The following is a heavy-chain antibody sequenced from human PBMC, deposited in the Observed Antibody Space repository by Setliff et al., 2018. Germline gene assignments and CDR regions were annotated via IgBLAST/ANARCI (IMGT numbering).Heavy chain of an antibody. Sequence: GASVKVSCKASGYTFTNYSITWVRQAPGQGLEWMGWIRPHNGNTAYAQKFQDRVILTTDTSTTTVYMELRSLRSDDTAVYYCARGIYYFDIMGDPWGQGTLVTVSS. D-gene: IGHD3-22*01. CDR2: IRPHNGNT. CDR1: GYTFTNYS. V-gene: IGHV1-18*01. CDR3: ARGIYYFDIMGDP. J-gene: IGHJ5*02.